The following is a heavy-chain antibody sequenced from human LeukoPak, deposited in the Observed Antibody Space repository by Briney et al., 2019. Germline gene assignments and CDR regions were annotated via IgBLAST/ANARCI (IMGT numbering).Heavy chain of an antibody. CDR1: GFTFSTYS. CDR2: ISNSGYT. V-gene: IGHV3-21*04. J-gene: IGHJ4*02. CDR3: ATDDVTTGTKTALGY. Sequence: GGSLRLSCAASGFTFSTYSMNWVRQAPGKGLEWVSAISNSGYTYYADSLKGRVTISRDNAKSSLYLQMNSLRSEDTAVYYCATDDVTTGTKTALGYWGQGTLVTVSS. D-gene: IGHD1-1*01.